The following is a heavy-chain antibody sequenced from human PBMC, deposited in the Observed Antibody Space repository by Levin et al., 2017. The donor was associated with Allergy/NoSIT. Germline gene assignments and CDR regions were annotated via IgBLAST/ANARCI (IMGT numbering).Heavy chain of an antibody. CDR1: GGSISNYY. CDR2: IYDSGRT. V-gene: IGHV4-59*01. J-gene: IGHJ5*02. CDR3: ARADVEYSTSSSSRWPNWFDP. D-gene: IGHD6-6*01. Sequence: SETLSLTCTVSGGSISNYYWNWIRQPPGKGLEWLGYIYDSGRTSYNPSLKGRVTISRDTSMNQFSLRLSSVTAADTAMYYCARADVEYSTSSSSRWPNWFDPWGQGTLVTVSS.